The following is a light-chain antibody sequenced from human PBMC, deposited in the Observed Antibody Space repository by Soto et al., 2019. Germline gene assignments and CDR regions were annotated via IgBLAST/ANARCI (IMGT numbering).Light chain of an antibody. CDR2: AAS. CDR3: QQSYSTPVT. Sequence: DIQMTQSPSSLSASVGDRVTITCRASQSISSYLNWYQQKPGKAPKLLIYAASSLQSGVPSRFSGSGSGTDFTLTISSLQPEEFATCYCQQSYSTPVTFGQGTKLEIK. CDR1: QSISSY. V-gene: IGKV1-39*01. J-gene: IGKJ2*01.